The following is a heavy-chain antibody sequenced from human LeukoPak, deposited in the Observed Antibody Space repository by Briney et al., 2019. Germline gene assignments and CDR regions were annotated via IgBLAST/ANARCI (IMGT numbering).Heavy chain of an antibody. CDR3: ARTLRGYSYGYEDY. V-gene: IGHV3-64*01. CDR2: ISSNGGST. Sequence: GGSLRLSCAASGFTFSSYAMHWVRQAPGKGLEYVSAISSNGGSTYYANSVKGRFTISKDNSKNTLYLQMGSLRAEDMAVYYCARTLRGYSYGYEDYWGQGTLVTVSS. CDR1: GFTFSSYA. D-gene: IGHD5-18*01. J-gene: IGHJ4*02.